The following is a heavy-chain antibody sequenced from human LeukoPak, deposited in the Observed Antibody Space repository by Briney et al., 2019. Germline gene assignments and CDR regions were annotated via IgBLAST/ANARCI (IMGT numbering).Heavy chain of an antibody. D-gene: IGHD1-26*01. CDR3: ARVSLGGSYFDS. V-gene: IGHV4-59*01. J-gene: IGHJ4*02. CDR2: IYYSGST. CDR1: GGSISIYN. Sequence: SETLSLTCTLSGGSISIYNWSWMRQPPGKGLEWIGYIYYSGSTNYNPSLKSRVTISVDTSKNQFSLKLSSVTAADTAVYYCARVSLGGSYFDSCGQGTLVTVSS.